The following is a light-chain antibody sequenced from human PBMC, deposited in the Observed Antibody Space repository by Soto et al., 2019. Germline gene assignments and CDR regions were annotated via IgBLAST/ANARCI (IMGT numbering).Light chain of an antibody. V-gene: IGLV2-14*01. CDR1: SSDVGAYNY. Sequence: QSALTQPASVSGPPGQSITISCTGTSSDVGAYNYVSWYQQHPGKAPKLMIYEVSNRPSGVSNRFSGSKSGHTASLTIFGLQAEDEADYYCCSYAGSYVFGTGTKVTVL. CDR2: EVS. CDR3: CSYAGSYV. J-gene: IGLJ1*01.